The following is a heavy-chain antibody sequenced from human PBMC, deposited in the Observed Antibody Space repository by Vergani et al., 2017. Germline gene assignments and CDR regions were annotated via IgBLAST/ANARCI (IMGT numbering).Heavy chain of an antibody. D-gene: IGHD1-26*01. Sequence: QLQLPESGPGLVKPSETLSLTCTVSGGSLSSSSYYWGWIRQPPGKGLEWIGSIYYSGSTYYNQSLKSRVTISVDTSKNQFSLKLSSVTAAATAVYYCAGVPRIGSWFDPWGQGTLVTVSS. V-gene: IGHV4-39*07. CDR2: IYYSGST. CDR1: GGSLSSSSYY. CDR3: AGVPRIGSWFDP. J-gene: IGHJ5*02.